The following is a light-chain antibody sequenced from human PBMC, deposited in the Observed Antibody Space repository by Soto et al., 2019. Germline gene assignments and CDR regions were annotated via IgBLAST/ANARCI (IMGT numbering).Light chain of an antibody. J-gene: IGKJ1*01. CDR1: EGVGSN. V-gene: IGKV3-15*01. CDR3: KQYIDWPRT. CDR2: GAS. Sequence: ETVMTQSPATLSVSPGERVTLSCRASEGVGSNLAWYQQKPGQAPRVVIYGASTRAPGVPETFSGSGSGSEFTLTISSLQSEDSAIYYWKQYIDWPRTFGQGTKVESK.